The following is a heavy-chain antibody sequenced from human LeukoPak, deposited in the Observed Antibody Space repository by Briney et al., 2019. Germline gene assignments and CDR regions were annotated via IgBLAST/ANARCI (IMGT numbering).Heavy chain of an antibody. CDR1: GFTVSSSY. CDR3: ARDLDSYGSY. CDR2: IYSDGST. J-gene: IGHJ4*02. D-gene: IGHD5-18*01. Sequence: GGSLRLSCAAPGFTVSSSYMSWVRQAPGKGLEWVSVIYSDGSTYYADSVKGRFTISRDNSKNTVYLQMNSLRAEDTAVYYCARDLDSYGSYWGQGTPVTVSS. V-gene: IGHV3-66*01.